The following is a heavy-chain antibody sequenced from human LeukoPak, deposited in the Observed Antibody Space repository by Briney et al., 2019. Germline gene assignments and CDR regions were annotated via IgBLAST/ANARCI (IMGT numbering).Heavy chain of an antibody. CDR1: GFTFSHYG. J-gene: IGHJ6*02. CDR2: IQNDASTK. V-gene: IGHV3-30*02. Sequence: PGGSLRLSCAASGFTFSHYGMHWVRQAPGKGLEWVAVIQNDASTKNYVDSVKGRFTISRDNPKNTLYLQMNGLRVEDTAVYYCARPREWFYFYGMDVWGQGTTVTVSS. CDR3: ARPREWFYFYGMDV. D-gene: IGHD3-3*01.